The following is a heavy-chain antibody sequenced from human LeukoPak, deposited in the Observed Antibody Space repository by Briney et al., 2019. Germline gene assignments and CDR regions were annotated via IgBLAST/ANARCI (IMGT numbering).Heavy chain of an antibody. J-gene: IGHJ4*02. CDR3: VKGVESFVLVSRFDD. D-gene: IGHD3-3*01. CDR1: GFTFNDYD. CDR2: ISWNSGNT. Sequence: GGSLRLSCAVSGFTFNDYDRRWVRHAPGKGLEWVSGISWNSGNTGYAESVKGPFTISRDNAKSSLYLQMNSLRTEDTAVYYCVKGVESFVLVSRFDDWGQGTLVTVSS. V-gene: IGHV3-9*01.